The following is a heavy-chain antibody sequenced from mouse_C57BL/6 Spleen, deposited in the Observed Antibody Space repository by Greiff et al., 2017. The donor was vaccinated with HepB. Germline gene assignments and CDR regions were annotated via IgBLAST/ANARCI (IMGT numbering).Heavy chain of an antibody. J-gene: IGHJ4*01. CDR3: AREDGSSPYYAMDY. D-gene: IGHD1-1*01. Sequence: EVQLVESEGGLVQPGSSMKLSCTASGFTFSDYYMAWVRQVPEKGLEWVANINYDGSSTYYLDSLKSRFIISRDNAKNILYLQMSSLKSEDTATYYCAREDGSSPYYAMDYWGQGTSVTVSS. V-gene: IGHV5-16*01. CDR1: GFTFSDYY. CDR2: INYDGSST.